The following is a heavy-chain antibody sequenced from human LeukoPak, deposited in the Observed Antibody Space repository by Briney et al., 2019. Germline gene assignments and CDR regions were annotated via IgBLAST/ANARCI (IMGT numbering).Heavy chain of an antibody. J-gene: IGHJ4*02. CDR2: MNPNSGNT. D-gene: IGHD3-22*01. Sequence: GASVKVSCKASGYTFTSYDINWVRQATGQGLEWMGWMNPNSGNTGYAQKLQGRVTMTTDTSTSTAYMELRSLRSDDTAVYYCAREHYDSSGTVDYWGQGTLVTVSS. V-gene: IGHV1-8*01. CDR3: AREHYDSSGTVDY. CDR1: GYTFTSYD.